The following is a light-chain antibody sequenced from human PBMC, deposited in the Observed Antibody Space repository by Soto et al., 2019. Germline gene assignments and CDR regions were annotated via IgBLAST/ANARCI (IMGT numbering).Light chain of an antibody. CDR1: QSILYSPNNKNY. J-gene: IGKJ1*01. CDR2: WAS. Sequence: DIVMTQSPDSMAVSLGERATINCKSSQSILYSPNNKNYLAWYQQKPGQPPKLLIYWASTRESGVPDRFSGSGSGTDFTLTISSLQDEDVAVDYGQQYYDVPPNFGQGTKVEIK. CDR3: QQYYDVPPN. V-gene: IGKV4-1*01.